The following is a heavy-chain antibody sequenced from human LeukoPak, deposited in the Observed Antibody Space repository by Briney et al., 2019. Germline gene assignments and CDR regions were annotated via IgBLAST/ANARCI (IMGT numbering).Heavy chain of an antibody. Sequence: SETLSLTCTVSGGSISSYYWNWIRQPPGKGLEWIGSISYSGSTNYNPSLESRVTISVDTSKNQISLRLSSVTAADTTVYYCARGDYYDSSGYDYWGQGTLVTVSS. V-gene: IGHV4-59*01. CDR3: ARGDYYDSSGYDY. CDR2: ISYSGST. J-gene: IGHJ4*02. D-gene: IGHD3-22*01. CDR1: GGSISSYY.